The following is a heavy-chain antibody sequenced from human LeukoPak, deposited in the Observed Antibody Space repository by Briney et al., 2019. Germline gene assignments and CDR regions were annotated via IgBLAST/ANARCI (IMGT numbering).Heavy chain of an antibody. CDR2: IYYSGST. CDR3: VRHEPGLQSGY. CDR1: GDSISSSSYY. Sequence: KPSETLSLTRTVSGDSISSSSYYWGWIRQPPGKGLEWLGRIYYSGSTYYNPSPKSRVTMPVDTSKNQFSLKLNSVTAADTAVYYCVRHEPGLQSGYWGQGTLVTVSS. J-gene: IGHJ4*02. V-gene: IGHV4-39*01. D-gene: IGHD4-11*01.